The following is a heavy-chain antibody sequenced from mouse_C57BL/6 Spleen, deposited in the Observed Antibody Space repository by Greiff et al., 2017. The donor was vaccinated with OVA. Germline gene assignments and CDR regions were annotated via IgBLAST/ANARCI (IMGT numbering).Heavy chain of an antibody. CDR2: IDPSDSYT. CDR3: ARGATDYAMDD. J-gene: IGHJ4*01. CDR1: GYTFTSYW. V-gene: IGHV1-69*01. Sequence: QVQLQQPGAELVMPGASVKLSCKASGYTFTSYWMHWVKQRPGQGLEWIGEIDPSDSYTNYNQKFKGKATLTVDKSSSTAYMQLSSLTSEDSAVYYWARGATDYAMDDWGKGTSVTVSS. D-gene: IGHD3-1*01.